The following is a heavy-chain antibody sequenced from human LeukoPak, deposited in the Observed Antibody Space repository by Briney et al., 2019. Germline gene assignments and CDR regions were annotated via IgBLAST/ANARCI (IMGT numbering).Heavy chain of an antibody. CDR3: ARAAQLWPPYYFDY. D-gene: IGHD5-18*01. Sequence: AASVKVSCKASGYTFTSYGISWVRQAPGQGLEWMGWISAYNGNTNYAQKPQGRVTMTTDTSTSTAYMELRSLRSDDTAVYYCARAAQLWPPYYFDYWGQGTLVTVSS. CDR1: GYTFTSYG. V-gene: IGHV1-18*01. J-gene: IGHJ4*02. CDR2: ISAYNGNT.